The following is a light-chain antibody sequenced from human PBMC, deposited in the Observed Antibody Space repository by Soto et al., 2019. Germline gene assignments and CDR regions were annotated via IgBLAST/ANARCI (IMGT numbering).Light chain of an antibody. Sequence: QSVLTQPASVSGSPGQSITISCTGTSSDVGGYNLVSWYQQHPGKAPKLMISEVSKRPSGISDRFSGSKSGSTASLTISGLQAEDEADYSCCSCAGNSTDCVFGGGTKLTVL. V-gene: IGLV2-23*02. J-gene: IGLJ3*02. CDR2: EVS. CDR3: CSCAGNSTDCV. CDR1: SSDVGGYNL.